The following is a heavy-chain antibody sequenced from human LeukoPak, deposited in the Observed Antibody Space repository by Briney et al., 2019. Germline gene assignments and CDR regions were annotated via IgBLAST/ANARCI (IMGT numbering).Heavy chain of an antibody. Sequence: SETLSLTCAVYGGSFSGYYWSWIRQPPGKGLEWIGEINHSGSTNYNPSLKSRVTISVDTSKNQFSLKLSSVTAADTAVYYCARASFGVRFLVDWGQGTLVTVSS. CDR1: GGSFSGYY. CDR2: INHSGST. J-gene: IGHJ4*02. V-gene: IGHV4-34*01. CDR3: ARASFGVRFLVD. D-gene: IGHD3-3*01.